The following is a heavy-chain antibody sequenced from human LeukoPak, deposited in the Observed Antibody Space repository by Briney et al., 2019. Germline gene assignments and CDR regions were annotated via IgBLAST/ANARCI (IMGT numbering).Heavy chain of an antibody. D-gene: IGHD6-13*01. CDR1: GFTFTSSA. Sequence: ASVTVSCKASGFTFTSSAMQRVRQARGQRLEWIGWIVVGSGNTNYAQKFQERVTITRDMSTSTAYMELSSLRSEDTAVYYCAAWYSSSWYGSGFVGNWGQGTLVTVSS. CDR3: AAWYSSSWYGSGFVGN. CDR2: IVVGSGNT. J-gene: IGHJ4*02. V-gene: IGHV1-58*02.